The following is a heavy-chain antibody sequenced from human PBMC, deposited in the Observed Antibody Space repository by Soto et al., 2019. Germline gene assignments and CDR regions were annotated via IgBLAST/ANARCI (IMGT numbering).Heavy chain of an antibody. CDR3: ARGNSGWLYY. CDR2: INYRGST. CDR1: GGSISSGGTY. Sequence: QVQLQESGPGLVKPSQTLSLTCTVSGGSISSGGTYGGWIARPPGKGLEWIGYINYRGSTYYTPSLKSRVTISVDTSKNQFSLNLSSVTAADTAVYYCARGNSGWLYYWGQGTLVTVSS. J-gene: IGHJ4*02. D-gene: IGHD6-19*01. V-gene: IGHV4-31*03.